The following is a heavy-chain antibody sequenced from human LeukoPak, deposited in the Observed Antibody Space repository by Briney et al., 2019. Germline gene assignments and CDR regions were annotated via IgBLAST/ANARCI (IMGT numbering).Heavy chain of an antibody. J-gene: IGHJ4*02. Sequence: GGSLRLSCAASGFSFSSYAMNWVRQAPGKGLEWVSTSSGGGGYRYYADSVKGRFTISRDSSQNALYLQMNSLRDEDTAVYYCAKGPSSGPPYYFDYWGQGTLVTVSS. D-gene: IGHD5-12*01. CDR3: AKGPSSGPPYYFDY. CDR1: GFSFSSYA. CDR2: SSGGGGYR. V-gene: IGHV3-23*01.